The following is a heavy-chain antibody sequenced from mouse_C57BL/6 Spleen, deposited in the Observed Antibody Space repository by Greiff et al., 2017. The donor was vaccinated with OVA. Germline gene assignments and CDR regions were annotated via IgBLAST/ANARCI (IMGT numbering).Heavy chain of an antibody. J-gene: IGHJ3*01. Sequence: EVQVVESGGGLVKPGGSLKLSCAASGFTFSDYGMHWVRQAPEKGLEWVAYISSGSSTIYYADTVKGRFTISRDNAKNTLFLQMTSLRSEDTAMYYCARPDDYVWFAYWGQGTLVTVSA. CDR3: ARPDDYVWFAY. CDR2: ISSGSSTI. V-gene: IGHV5-17*01. D-gene: IGHD2-4*01. CDR1: GFTFSDYG.